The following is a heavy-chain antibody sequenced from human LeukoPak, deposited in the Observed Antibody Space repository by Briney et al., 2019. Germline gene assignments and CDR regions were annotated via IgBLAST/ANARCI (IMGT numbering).Heavy chain of an antibody. CDR2: IYYSGRT. Sequence: SETLSLTCSVSGDSVSRSDSYWDWIRQPPGKGLEWIGTIYYSGRTYYSPSLKSRVTMSVDPSNNQFSLNLRSVTAADTAVYYCARRRYYDGSGYLEWGQGALLSVSS. V-gene: IGHV4-39*01. CDR3: ARRRYYDGSGYLE. J-gene: IGHJ1*01. D-gene: IGHD3-22*01. CDR1: GDSVSRSDSY.